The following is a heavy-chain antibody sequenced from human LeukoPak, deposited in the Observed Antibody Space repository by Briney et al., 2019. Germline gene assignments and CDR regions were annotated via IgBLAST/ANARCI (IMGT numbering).Heavy chain of an antibody. CDR3: ARALRKSIVSPFEY. D-gene: IGHD1-26*01. V-gene: IGHV1-2*02. Sequence: ASVKVSCKASGYTFTGYYMHWVRQAPGQGLEWMGWINPNSGGTNYAQKFQGRVTMTRDTSISTAYMELSRLRSDDTAVYYCARALRKSIVSPFEYWGQGTLVTLSS. CDR1: GYTFTGYY. J-gene: IGHJ4*02. CDR2: INPNSGGT.